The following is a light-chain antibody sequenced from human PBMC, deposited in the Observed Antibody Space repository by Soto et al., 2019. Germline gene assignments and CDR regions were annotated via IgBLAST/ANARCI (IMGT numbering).Light chain of an antibody. CDR2: SNN. J-gene: IGLJ2*01. CDR1: SSNIGSKT. CDR3: AVWDDSRNGPV. Sequence: QSVLIQPPSASGTPGQRVTISCSGSSSNIGSKTVNWYQQLPGTAPKLLIYSNNQRPSGVPDRFSGSKSGTSASLTISGLQSDDEGHYHCAVWDDSRNGPVFGGGTKLTVL. V-gene: IGLV1-44*01.